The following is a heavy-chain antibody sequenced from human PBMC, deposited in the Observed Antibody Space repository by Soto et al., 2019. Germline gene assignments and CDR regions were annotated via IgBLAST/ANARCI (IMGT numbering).Heavy chain of an antibody. D-gene: IGHD1-26*01. Sequence: PSETLSLTCTVSGGAVGSNNYYWGWIRQPPGKGLEWIGSVSYTGNTYYNPSLKSRVIISADTSTNQFSLRLRSLTASDTAVYYCATQLPPSPNTPLSYPYYLPNWGQGTLVTVSS. J-gene: IGHJ4*02. CDR1: GGAVGSNNYY. CDR3: ATQLPPSPNTPLSYPYYLPN. V-gene: IGHV4-39*01. CDR2: VSYTGNT.